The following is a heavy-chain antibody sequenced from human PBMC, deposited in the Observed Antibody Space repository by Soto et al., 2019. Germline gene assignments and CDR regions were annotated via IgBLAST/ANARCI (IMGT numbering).Heavy chain of an antibody. D-gene: IGHD3-10*01. Sequence: QVQLVQSGAEVKKPGSSVKVSCKASGGTFSSYTISWVRQAPGQGLEWMGRIIPILGIANYAQKFQGRVTITADKSTSTAYMELSSLRSEDTAVYYCARRGNYYGSGSYDFDLWGRGTLVTVSS. V-gene: IGHV1-69*02. CDR2: IIPILGIA. CDR3: ARRGNYYGSGSYDFDL. J-gene: IGHJ2*01. CDR1: GGTFSSYT.